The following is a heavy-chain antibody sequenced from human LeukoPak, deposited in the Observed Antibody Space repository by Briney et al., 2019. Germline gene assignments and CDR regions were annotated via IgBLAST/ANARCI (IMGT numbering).Heavy chain of an antibody. CDR3: ARGPYCSSTSCLIAAAANWLDP. Sequence: PSETLSLTCAVYGGSFSGYYWSWIRQPPGKGLEWIGEINHSGSTNYNPSLKSRVTISVDTSKKQFSLKLSSVTAVDTAVYYCARGPYCSSTSCLIAAAANWLDPWGQGTLVTVSS. D-gene: IGHD2-2*01. CDR1: GGSFSGYY. J-gene: IGHJ5*02. V-gene: IGHV4-34*01. CDR2: INHSGST.